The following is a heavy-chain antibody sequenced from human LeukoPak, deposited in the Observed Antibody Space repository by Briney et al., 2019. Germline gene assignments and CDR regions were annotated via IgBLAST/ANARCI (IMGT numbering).Heavy chain of an antibody. V-gene: IGHV1-46*01. J-gene: IGHJ4*02. CDR1: GYTFTSYY. D-gene: IGHD3-3*01. CDR2: INPSGGST. CDR3: ARERSDYTIFGVVATYSDY. Sequence: ASVKVSCKASGYTFTSYYMHWVRQAPGQGLEWMGIINPSGGSTSYAQKFQGRVTMTRDTSTSTVYTELSSLRSEDTAVYYCARERSDYTIFGVVATYSDYWGQGTLVTVSS.